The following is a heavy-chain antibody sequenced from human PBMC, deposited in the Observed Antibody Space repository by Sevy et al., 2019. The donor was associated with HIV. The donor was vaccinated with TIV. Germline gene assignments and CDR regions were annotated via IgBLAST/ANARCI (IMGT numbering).Heavy chain of an antibody. Sequence: GESLKISCAASGFTFSSYWMHWVRQAPGKGLVWVSRINSDGSSTSYADSVKGRFTISRDNAKNTLYLQMNSLRAEDTAVYYCARDWVAGTRAFDIWGQGTMVTVSS. V-gene: IGHV3-74*01. CDR1: GFTFSSYW. CDR3: ARDWVAGTRAFDI. CDR2: INSDGSST. J-gene: IGHJ3*02. D-gene: IGHD6-13*01.